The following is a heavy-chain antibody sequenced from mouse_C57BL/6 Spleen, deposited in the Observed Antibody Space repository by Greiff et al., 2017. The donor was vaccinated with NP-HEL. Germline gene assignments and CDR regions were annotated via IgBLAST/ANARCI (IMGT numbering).Heavy chain of an antibody. CDR1: GYSITSGYY. CDR3: ARDGYYVDYAMDY. D-gene: IGHD2-3*01. V-gene: IGHV3-6*01. CDR2: ISYDGSN. J-gene: IGHJ4*01. Sequence: EVQLQESGPGLVKPSQSLSLTCSVTGYSITSGYYWNWIRQFPGNKLEWMGYISYDGSNNYNPSLKNRISITRDTSKNQFFLKLNSVTTEGTATYYCARDGYYVDYAMDYWGQGTSVTVSS.